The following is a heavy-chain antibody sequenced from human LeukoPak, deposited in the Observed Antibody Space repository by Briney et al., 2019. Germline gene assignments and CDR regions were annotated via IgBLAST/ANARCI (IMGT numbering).Heavy chain of an antibody. J-gene: IGHJ4*02. CDR3: ARAPSVEVDY. Sequence: GSLRLSCAASGFTFSSYGMHWVRQAPGKGLEWVAVISYDGSNKYYADSVKGRFTISRDNSKNTLYLQMNSLRAEDTAVYYCARAPSVEVDYWGQGTLVTVSS. CDR2: ISYDGSNK. V-gene: IGHV3-30*03. CDR1: GFTFSSYG. D-gene: IGHD5-24*01.